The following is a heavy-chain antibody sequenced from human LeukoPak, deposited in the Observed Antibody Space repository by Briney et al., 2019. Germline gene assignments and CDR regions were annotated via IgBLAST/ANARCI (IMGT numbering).Heavy chain of an antibody. Sequence: ASVKVSCKASGYTFTGYYMHWVRQAPGQGLEWMGWINPNSGGTNYAQKFQGRVTMTRDTSISTAYMELSRLRSDDTAVYYCARDREQLWFIDAFDIWGQGTMVTVSS. J-gene: IGHJ3*02. CDR1: GYTFTGYY. V-gene: IGHV1-2*02. CDR2: INPNSGGT. CDR3: ARDREQLWFIDAFDI. D-gene: IGHD5-18*01.